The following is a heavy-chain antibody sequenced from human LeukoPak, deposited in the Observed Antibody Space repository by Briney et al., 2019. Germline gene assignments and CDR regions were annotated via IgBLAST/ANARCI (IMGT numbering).Heavy chain of an antibody. J-gene: IGHJ4*02. CDR1: GGSISSYY. Sequence: PSETLSLTCTVSGGSISSYYWSWIRQPPGKGLEWIGYIYYSGSTNYNPSLKSRVTISVDTSKNQFSLKLSSVTAADTAVYYCARQYYYDSSGSTFDYWGQGTLVTVSS. V-gene: IGHV4-59*01. CDR3: ARQYYYDSSGSTFDY. D-gene: IGHD3-22*01. CDR2: IYYSGST.